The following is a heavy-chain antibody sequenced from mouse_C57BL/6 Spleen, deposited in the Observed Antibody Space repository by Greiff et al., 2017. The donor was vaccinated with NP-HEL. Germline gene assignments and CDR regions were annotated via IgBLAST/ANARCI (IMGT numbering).Heavy chain of an antibody. CDR1: GFTFSDYG. J-gene: IGHJ4*01. Sequence: EVKLMESGGGLVKPGGSLKLSCAASGFTFSDYGMHWVRQAPEKGLEWVAYISSGSSTIYYADTVKGRFTISRDNAKNTLFLQMNSLRSEDTAMYYCAKANWDGYYAMDYWGQGTSVTVSS. CDR3: AKANWDGYYAMDY. V-gene: IGHV5-17*01. D-gene: IGHD4-1*01. CDR2: ISSGSSTI.